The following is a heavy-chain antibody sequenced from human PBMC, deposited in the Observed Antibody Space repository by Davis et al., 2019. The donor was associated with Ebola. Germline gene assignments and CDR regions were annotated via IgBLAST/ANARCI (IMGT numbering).Heavy chain of an antibody. D-gene: IGHD6-13*01. CDR1: GFTSA. Sequence: GESLKISCAASGFTSAMHWVRQATGKGLEWVAFISADGTNKYYTDSVKGLFTISRDNSKNTLYLQMNSLTAEDTAVYFCARVHPRAAAAGTMDVWGQGTTVTVSS. CDR2: ISADGTNK. V-gene: IGHV3-30*19. J-gene: IGHJ6*02. CDR3: ARVHPRAAAAGTMDV.